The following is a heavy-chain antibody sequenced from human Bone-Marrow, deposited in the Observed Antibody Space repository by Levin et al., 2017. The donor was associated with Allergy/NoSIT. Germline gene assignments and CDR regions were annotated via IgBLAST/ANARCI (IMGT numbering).Heavy chain of an antibody. D-gene: IGHD3-9*01. J-gene: IGHJ6*02. CDR1: GGTFSSYA. CDR3: ARDNILTGYYSYYYYGMDV. CDR2: IIPIFGTA. V-gene: IGHV1-69*01. Sequence: KISCKASGGTFSSYAISWVRQAPGQGLEWMGGIIPIFGTANYAQKFQGRVTITADESTSTAYMELSSLRSEDTAVYYCARDNILTGYYSYYYYGMDVWGQGTTVTVSS.